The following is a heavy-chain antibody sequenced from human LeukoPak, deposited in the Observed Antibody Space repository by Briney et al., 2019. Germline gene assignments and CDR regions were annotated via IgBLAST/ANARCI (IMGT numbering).Heavy chain of an antibody. CDR3: ARVEQWLVQGYYYYMDV. Sequence: GASVTVSCKASGYTFTSYGINWVRQATGQGLEWMGWMNPNSGNTCYAQRFQGRVTMTRNTSISTAYMELSSLRSDETTVYYCARVEQWLVQGYYYYMDVWGKGTTVTVSS. CDR2: MNPNSGNT. CDR1: GYTFTSYG. V-gene: IGHV1-8*01. D-gene: IGHD6-19*01. J-gene: IGHJ6*03.